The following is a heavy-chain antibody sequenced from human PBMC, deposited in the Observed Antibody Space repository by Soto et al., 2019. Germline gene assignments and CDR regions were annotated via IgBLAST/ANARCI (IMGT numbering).Heavy chain of an antibody. CDR3: ARQYYDFWSGEFYGMDV. V-gene: IGHV4-59*01. Sequence: SETLSLTCTVSGGSISSYYWSWIRQPPGKGLEWIGYIYYSGSTNYNPSLKSRVTISVDTSKNQFSLKLSSVTAADTAVYYCARQYYDFWSGEFYGMDVWGQGTTVTVSS. D-gene: IGHD3-3*01. CDR2: IYYSGST. J-gene: IGHJ6*02. CDR1: GGSISSYY.